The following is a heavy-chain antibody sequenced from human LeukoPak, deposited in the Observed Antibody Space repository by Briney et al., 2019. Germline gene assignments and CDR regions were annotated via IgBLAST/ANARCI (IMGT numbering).Heavy chain of an antibody. CDR3: ARDPKPDYYDSSGYYGYFDY. CDR2: INPNSGGT. V-gene: IGHV1-2*02. Sequence: ASVTVSCKASGYTFTGYYMHWVRQAPGQGLEWMGWINPNSGGTNYAQKFQGRVTMTRDTSISTAYMELSRLRSGDTAVYYCARDPKPDYYDSSGYYGYFDYWGQGTLVTVSS. CDR1: GYTFTGYY. J-gene: IGHJ4*02. D-gene: IGHD3-22*01.